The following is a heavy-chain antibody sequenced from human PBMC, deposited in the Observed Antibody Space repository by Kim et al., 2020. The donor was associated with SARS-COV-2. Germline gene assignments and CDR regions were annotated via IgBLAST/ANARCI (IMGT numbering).Heavy chain of an antibody. V-gene: IGHV3-66*01. J-gene: IGHJ4*02. CDR2: IYSGGST. CDR1: GFTVSSNY. CDR3: ASLLGYCSGGSCRPHYFDY. D-gene: IGHD2-15*01. Sequence: GGSLRLSCAASGFTVSSNYMSWVRQAPGKGLEWGSVIYSGGSTYYADSVKGRFTISRDNSKNTLYLQMNSLRAEDTAVYYCASLLGYCSGGSCRPHYFDYCGQGPLVTVSS.